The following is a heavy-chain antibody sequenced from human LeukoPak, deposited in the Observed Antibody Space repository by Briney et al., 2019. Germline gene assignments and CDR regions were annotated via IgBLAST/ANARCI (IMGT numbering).Heavy chain of an antibody. Sequence: ASVKVSCKASGYTFTTYGISWVRQAPGQGLEWMGWISGYNGNTNYAQKFQGRVTMTRNTSISTAYMELSSLRSEDTAVYYCAQTVCSGGSCPIDYWGQGTLVTVSS. CDR2: ISGYNGNT. CDR1: GYTFTTYG. J-gene: IGHJ4*02. CDR3: AQTVCSGGSCPIDY. D-gene: IGHD2-15*01. V-gene: IGHV1-18*01.